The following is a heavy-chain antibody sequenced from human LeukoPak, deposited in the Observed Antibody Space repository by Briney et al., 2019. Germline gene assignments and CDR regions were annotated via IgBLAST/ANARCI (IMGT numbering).Heavy chain of an antibody. CDR2: IYYSGST. J-gene: IGHJ4*02. D-gene: IGHD3-22*01. CDR1: GGSISSGGYY. Sequence: SQTLSLTCTVSGGSISSGGYYWSWIRQHPGKGLEWIGYIYYSGSTYYNPSLKSRVTISVDTSKNQFSLKLSSVTAADTAVYYCARGRFDSSGYASLFDYWGQGTLVTVSS. CDR3: ARGRFDSSGYASLFDY. V-gene: IGHV4-31*03.